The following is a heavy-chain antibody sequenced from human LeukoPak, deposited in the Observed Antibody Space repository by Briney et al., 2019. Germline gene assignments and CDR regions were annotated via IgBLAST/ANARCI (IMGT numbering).Heavy chain of an antibody. CDR3: ARGYYDSSGYYFDAFDI. D-gene: IGHD3-22*01. Sequence: GESLKISFKGSGYRFTSYWIGGVRQVPGKGLEWMGIIYPGDCDTRYSPSFQGQVTISADKSISTAYLQWSSLKASDTAMYYCARGYYDSSGYYFDAFDIWGQGTMVTVSS. V-gene: IGHV5-51*01. CDR1: GYRFTSYW. J-gene: IGHJ3*02. CDR2: IYPGDCDT.